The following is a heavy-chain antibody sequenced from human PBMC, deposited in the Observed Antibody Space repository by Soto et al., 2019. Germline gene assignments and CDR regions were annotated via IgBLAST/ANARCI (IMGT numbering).Heavy chain of an antibody. CDR1: GYTFTSYG. J-gene: IGHJ5*02. CDR3: ARVPNERMGWFDP. CDR2: ISAYNGNT. D-gene: IGHD2-8*01. V-gene: IGHV1-18*01. Sequence: QVQLVQSGVEVKKPGASVKVSCKASGYTFTSYGISWVRQAPGQGLEWMAWISAYNGNTKYAQKARGRVTMTTGRSRSTAYVELRSLSSDDTAVYYCARVPNERMGWFDPWGQGTLVTVSS.